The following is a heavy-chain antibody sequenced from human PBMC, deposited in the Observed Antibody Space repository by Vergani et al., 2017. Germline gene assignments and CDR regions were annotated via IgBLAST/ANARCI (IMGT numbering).Heavy chain of an antibody. D-gene: IGHD1-1*01. CDR1: GFTFSSYA. Sequence: VQLVESGGGVVQPGRSLRLSCAASGFTFSSYAMHWVRQAPGKGLEWVAVISYDGSNKYYADSVKGRFTISRDNSKNTLYLQMNSLRAEDTAVYYCARAEGMTTPGFDPWGQGTLVTVSS. V-gene: IGHV3-30-3*01. CDR2: ISYDGSNK. CDR3: ARAEGMTTPGFDP. J-gene: IGHJ5*02.